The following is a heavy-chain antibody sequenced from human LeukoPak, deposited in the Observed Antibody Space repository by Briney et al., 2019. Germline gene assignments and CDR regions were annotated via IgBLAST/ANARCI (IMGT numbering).Heavy chain of an antibody. D-gene: IGHD1-26*01. CDR1: GFTFSSYI. CDR2: ISYDGSNK. Sequence: GGSLRLSCAASGFTFSSYIMNWVRQAPGKGLEWVAVISYDGSNKYYADSVKGRFTISRDNSKNTLYLQMNSLRAEDTAVYYCAKWASFDYWGQGTLVTVSP. J-gene: IGHJ4*02. CDR3: AKWASFDY. V-gene: IGHV3-30*18.